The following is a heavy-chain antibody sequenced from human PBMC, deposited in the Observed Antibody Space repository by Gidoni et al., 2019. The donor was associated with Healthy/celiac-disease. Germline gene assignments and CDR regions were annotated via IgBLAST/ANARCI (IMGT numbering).Heavy chain of an antibody. D-gene: IGHD4-4*01. CDR1: GGTFSSYA. CDR2: IIPIFGTA. CDR3: AREGNYVRYFQH. Sequence: QVQLVQSGAEVKKPGSSVKVSCKAAGGTFSSYAISWVRQAPGQGLEWMGGIIPIFGTANDAQKFQGRVTITADKSTSTAYMELSSLRSEDTAVYYCAREGNYVRYFQHWGQGTLVTVSS. J-gene: IGHJ1*01. V-gene: IGHV1-69*06.